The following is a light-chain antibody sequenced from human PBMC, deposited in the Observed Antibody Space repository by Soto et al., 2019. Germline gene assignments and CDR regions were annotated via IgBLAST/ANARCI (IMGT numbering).Light chain of an antibody. V-gene: IGKV3-11*01. CDR2: DAS. J-gene: IGKJ2*01. CDR3: QQRSNWPPT. Sequence: EIVLTQSPATLSLSPRERATLSCRASQSLNSYLAWYQQKPGQAPRLLIYDASNRATGIPARFSGSGSGTDFTLTISSLEPEDFAVYYCQQRSNWPPTFGQGTKLEIK. CDR1: QSLNSY.